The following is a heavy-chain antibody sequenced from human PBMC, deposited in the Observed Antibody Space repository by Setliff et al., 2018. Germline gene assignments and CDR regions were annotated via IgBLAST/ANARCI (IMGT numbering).Heavy chain of an antibody. CDR2: IYYTGTT. V-gene: IGHV4-39*01. D-gene: IGHD6-13*01. CDR3: ASRTAGPGGWFDY. Sequence: SETLSLTCTVSGGSVSSTSYYWGWIRQPPGKGLEWIGTIYYTGTTYYSPSLKSRVTISVDTSKNQFSLRLTSVTAADTAIYYCASRTAGPGGWFDYWGQGALVTVSS. CDR1: GGSVSSTSYY. J-gene: IGHJ5*01.